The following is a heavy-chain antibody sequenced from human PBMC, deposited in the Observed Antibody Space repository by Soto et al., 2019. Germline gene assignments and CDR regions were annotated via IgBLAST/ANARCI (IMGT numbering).Heavy chain of an antibody. V-gene: IGHV4-30-2*01. J-gene: IGHJ4*02. CDR1: GGSISNAAYS. CDR2: IYPSGMP. Sequence: SETLSLTCTVSGGSISNAAYSWSWIRQPPGKGLEWIGYIYPSGMPFYNPSLRSRVTISIDRSNDQFSLNLRSVTAADTAVYYCARERGGYGLFDSWGQGTLVTVSS. D-gene: IGHD5-18*01. CDR3: ARERGGYGLFDS.